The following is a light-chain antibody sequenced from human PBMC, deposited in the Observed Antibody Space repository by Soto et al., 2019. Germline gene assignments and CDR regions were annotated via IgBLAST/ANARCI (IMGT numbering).Light chain of an antibody. V-gene: IGKV1-9*01. CDR2: AAS. J-gene: IGKJ4*01. CDR1: QDIAIY. CDR3: QQLSRYPLT. Sequence: IQLTQSPSSLSASVGDRVTITCRASQDIAIYLAWYQQKPGEAPKLLIYAASTLYGGVPSRFSGSGSGTDFALTITSLQAEDFATYYCQQLSRYPLTFGGGTKVDNK.